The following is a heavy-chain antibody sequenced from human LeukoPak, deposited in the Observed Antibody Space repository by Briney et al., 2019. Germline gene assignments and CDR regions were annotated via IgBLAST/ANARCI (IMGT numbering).Heavy chain of an antibody. V-gene: IGHV4-59*08. CDR1: GDSINNYF. CDR2: IYYSGST. J-gene: IGHJ4*02. D-gene: IGHD3-10*01. CDR3: ARIYYYGSLYYFDY. Sequence: SETLSLTCTVSGDSINNYFWSWIRQPPGKGLEWIGYIYYSGSTNYSPSFESRVTISVAMSKNQFSLRLKSVTAADTAVYYCARIYYYGSLYYFDYWGQGTLVTVSS.